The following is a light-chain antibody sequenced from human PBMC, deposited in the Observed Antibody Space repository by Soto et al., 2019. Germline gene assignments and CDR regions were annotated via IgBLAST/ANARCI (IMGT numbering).Light chain of an antibody. Sequence: EIVLTQSPATLSLSPGERATLSCRASQTVSRHLAWYQQKPGQAPRLLIYSASSRATGIPDRFSGSGSGTDFTLTISRLEPEDFAVYYCQQYGYSPGLACGGGTKVEIK. V-gene: IGKV3-20*01. J-gene: IGKJ4*01. CDR2: SAS. CDR3: QQYGYSPGLA. CDR1: QTVSRH.